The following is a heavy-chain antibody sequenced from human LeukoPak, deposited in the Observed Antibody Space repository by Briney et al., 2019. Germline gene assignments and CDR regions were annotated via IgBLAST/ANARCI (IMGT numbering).Heavy chain of an antibody. Sequence: PGGSLKHSCAASGFTVSGSAMHWVRQASGKGLEWLGRVRSKGYNYATAYGASVKDRFIISRDDSKSTAYLQTSSLKSEDTAVYYCATLGETSGWYPDHWGQGTLVTVSS. CDR1: GFTVSGSA. CDR2: VRSKGYNYAT. V-gene: IGHV3-73*01. CDR3: ATLGETSGWYPDH. D-gene: IGHD6-19*01. J-gene: IGHJ4*02.